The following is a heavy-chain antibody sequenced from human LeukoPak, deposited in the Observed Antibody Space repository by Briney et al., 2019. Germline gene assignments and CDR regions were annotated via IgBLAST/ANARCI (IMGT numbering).Heavy chain of an antibody. J-gene: IGHJ5*02. Sequence: ASVKVSCKASGYTFTGYYMHWVRQAPGQGLEWMGWINPNSGGTNYALRFQGWVTMTRDTSISTAYMELSRLRSDDTAVYYCARTLGYCSSTSCYGWFDPWGQGTLVTVSS. CDR1: GYTFTGYY. CDR2: INPNSGGT. V-gene: IGHV1-2*04. CDR3: ARTLGYCSSTSCYGWFDP. D-gene: IGHD2-2*01.